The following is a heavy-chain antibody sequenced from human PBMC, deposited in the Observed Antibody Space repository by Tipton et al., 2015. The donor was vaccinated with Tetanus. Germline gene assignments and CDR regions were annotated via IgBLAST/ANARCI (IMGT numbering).Heavy chain of an antibody. CDR1: RGPISSYY. Sequence: TLSLTCTVSRGPISSYYWSWIRQHPGEGLEWIGYISNSGSTYYNPSLKSRVTISVDTSQKQISLKVNSVTAADTAVYYCARDRGVRGGYYYYHGMDVWGQGTTVTVSS. V-gene: IGHV4-31*03. CDR2: ISNSGST. CDR3: ARDRGVRGGYYYYHGMDV. J-gene: IGHJ6*02. D-gene: IGHD3-10*01.